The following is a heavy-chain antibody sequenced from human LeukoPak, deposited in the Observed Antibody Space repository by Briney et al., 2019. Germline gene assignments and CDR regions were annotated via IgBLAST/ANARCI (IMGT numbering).Heavy chain of an antibody. D-gene: IGHD5-18*01. CDR2: IYSGGST. J-gene: IGHJ4*02. CDR3: ARDFYQGYQNFYYFDY. CDR1: GFTVGSNY. Sequence: PGGSLRLSCTVSGFTVGSNYMSWVRQAPGKGLEWVSVIYSGGSTYYADSVKGRFTISRDNSKNTLYLQMNSLRAEDTAMYYCARDFYQGYQNFYYFDYWGQGTLVTVSS. V-gene: IGHV3-53*01.